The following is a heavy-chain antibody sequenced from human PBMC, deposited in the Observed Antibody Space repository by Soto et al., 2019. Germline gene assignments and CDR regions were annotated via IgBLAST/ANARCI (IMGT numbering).Heavy chain of an antibody. D-gene: IGHD6-19*01. CDR2: ISSSSSYI. V-gene: IGHV3-21*01. CDR3: ASFFGSGWNLQYYYYGMDV. Sequence: EVQLVECGGGLVKPGGSLRLSCAASGFTFSSYSMNWVRQAPGKGLEWVSSISSSSSYIYYADSVKGRFTISRDNAKNSLYLQMNSLRAEDTAVYYCASFFGSGWNLQYYYYGMDVWGQGTTVTVSS. CDR1: GFTFSSYS. J-gene: IGHJ6*02.